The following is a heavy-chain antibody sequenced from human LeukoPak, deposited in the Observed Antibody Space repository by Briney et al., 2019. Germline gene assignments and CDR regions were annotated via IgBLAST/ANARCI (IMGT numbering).Heavy chain of an antibody. Sequence: ASVKVSCKVSGYTLTELSMHWVRQAPGQGLEWMGWIYPNSGGTNYAQKFQGWVTMTRDTSISTAYMELSRLRSDDTAVYYCARGNKLGYCSSTSCYAGGSTSLLIDYWGQGTLVTVSS. V-gene: IGHV1-2*04. CDR1: GYTLTELS. J-gene: IGHJ4*02. D-gene: IGHD2-2*01. CDR2: IYPNSGGT. CDR3: ARGNKLGYCSSTSCYAGGSTSLLIDY.